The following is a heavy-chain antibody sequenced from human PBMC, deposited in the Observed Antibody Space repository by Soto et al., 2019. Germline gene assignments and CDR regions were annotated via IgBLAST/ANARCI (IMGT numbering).Heavy chain of an antibody. CDR1: GGSISSGGYY. D-gene: IGHD1-26*01. V-gene: IGHV4-31*11. J-gene: IGHJ4*02. CDR2: IYYSGST. Sequence: SETLSLTCAVSGGSISSGGYYWSWIRQHPGKGLEWIGYIYYSGSTYYNPSLKSRVTISVDTSKNQFSLKLSSVTAADTAVYYCARAPWELLHYFDYWGQGTLVTVPQ. CDR3: ARAPWELLHYFDY.